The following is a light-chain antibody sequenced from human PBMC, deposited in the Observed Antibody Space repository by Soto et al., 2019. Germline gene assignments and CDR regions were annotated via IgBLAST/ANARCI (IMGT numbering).Light chain of an antibody. CDR1: QDISNY. CDR3: QQYDNLLPFT. Sequence: DIQMTQSPSSLSASVGDRVTITCQASQDISNYLNWYQQKPGKAPKLLIYDASNLETGVPSRFSGSGSGTDFTFTISILQPEDIATYYCQQYDNLLPFTFGPGTKVDIK. J-gene: IGKJ3*01. CDR2: DAS. V-gene: IGKV1-33*01.